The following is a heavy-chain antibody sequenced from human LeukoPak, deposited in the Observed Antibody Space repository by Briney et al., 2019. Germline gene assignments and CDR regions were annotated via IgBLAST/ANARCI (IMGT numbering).Heavy chain of an antibody. D-gene: IGHD6-19*01. CDR1: GFTFSDYY. CDR2: ISTSGSII. CDR3: ARGYSSGWYKFDY. V-gene: IGHV3-11*01. Sequence: GGSLRLSRAASGFTFSDYYMSWIRQAPGKGLEWVSYISTSGSIIFYADSVKGRFAISRDNAKNSLYLQMNSLRAEDTAVYYCARGYSSGWYKFDYWGQGTLVTVSS. J-gene: IGHJ4*02.